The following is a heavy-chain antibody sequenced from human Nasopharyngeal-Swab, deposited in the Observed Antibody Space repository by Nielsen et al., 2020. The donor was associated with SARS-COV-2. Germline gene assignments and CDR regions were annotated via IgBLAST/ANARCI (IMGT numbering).Heavy chain of an antibody. CDR3: AKSALGIFGVVISFDY. D-gene: IGHD3-3*01. V-gene: IGHV3-23*01. CDR2: ISGSGGST. CDR1: GFTFSSYA. J-gene: IGHJ4*02. Sequence: GESLKISCAASGFTFSSYAMSWVRQAPGKGLEWASAISGSGGSTYYADSVKGRFTISRDNSKNTLYLQMNSLRAEDTAVYYCAKSALGIFGVVISFDYWGQGTLVTVSS.